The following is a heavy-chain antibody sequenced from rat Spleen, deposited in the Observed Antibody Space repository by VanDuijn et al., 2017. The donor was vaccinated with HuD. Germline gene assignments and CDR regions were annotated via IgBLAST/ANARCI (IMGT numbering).Heavy chain of an antibody. CDR3: TRENWKPDY. Sequence: EVQLVETGGGLVHPGQSLKLSCVASGFTFSSYWMYWIRQAPGKGLEWVSSINTDGGSTYYPDSVKGRFTISRDNAENTVYLQMNSLRSGDTATYFCTRENWKPDYWGQGVMVTVSS. CDR1: GFTFSSYW. D-gene: IGHD4-2*01. J-gene: IGHJ2*01. CDR2: INTDGGST. V-gene: IGHV5-58*01.